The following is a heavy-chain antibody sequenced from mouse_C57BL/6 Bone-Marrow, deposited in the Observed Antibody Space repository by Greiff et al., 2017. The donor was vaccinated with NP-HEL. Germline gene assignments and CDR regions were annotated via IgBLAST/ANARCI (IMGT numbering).Heavy chain of an antibody. D-gene: IGHD1-1*01. CDR1: GYTFTSYG. V-gene: IGHV1-81*01. J-gene: IGHJ2*01. Sequence: QVQLQQSGAELARPGASVKLSCKASGYTFTSYGISWVKQRTGQGLEWIGEIYPRSGNTYYNEKFKGKATLTADKSSSTAYMQLSSLTSEDSAVYFCARRDYYGSSYAKYYFDYWGQGTTLTVSS. CDR3: ARRDYYGSSYAKYYFDY. CDR2: IYPRSGNT.